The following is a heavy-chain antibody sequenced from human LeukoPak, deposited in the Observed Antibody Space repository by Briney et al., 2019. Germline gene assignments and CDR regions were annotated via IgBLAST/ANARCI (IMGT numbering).Heavy chain of an antibody. CDR2: ISTSSSYI. CDR1: GFTFSSYE. Sequence: GGSLRLSCAASGFTFSSYEMNWVRRAPGKGLEWVSSISTSSSYIYYADSVRGRFTISRDNAKNSLYLQMNSLRAEDTAVYSCVRGADGVSSNTRGWFDPWGQGTLVTVSS. D-gene: IGHD2-8*01. J-gene: IGHJ5*02. CDR3: VRGADGVSSNTRGWFDP. V-gene: IGHV3-21*01.